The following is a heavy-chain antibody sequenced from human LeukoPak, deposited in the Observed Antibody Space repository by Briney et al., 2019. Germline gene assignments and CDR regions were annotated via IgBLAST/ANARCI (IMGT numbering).Heavy chain of an antibody. CDR1: GFTFSDYY. CDR3: ARDQVEDSSGYMSY. CDR2: IYSGGST. J-gene: IGHJ4*02. V-gene: IGHV3-66*01. Sequence: GGSLRLSCAASGFTFSDYYMSWIRQAPGKGLEWVSVIYSGGSTYYADSVKGRFTISRDNSKNTLYLQMNSLRAEDTAVYYCARDQVEDSSGYMSYWGQGTLVTVSS. D-gene: IGHD3-22*01.